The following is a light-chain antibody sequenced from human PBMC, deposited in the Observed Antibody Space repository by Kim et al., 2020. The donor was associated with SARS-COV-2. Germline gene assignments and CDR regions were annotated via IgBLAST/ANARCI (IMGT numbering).Light chain of an antibody. CDR1: QSVSGY. J-gene: IGKJ2*01. V-gene: IGKV1-39*01. CDR3: QQTYTTPYT. CDR2: AAS. Sequence: DIQMAQSPSSLSASVGDTVTITCRASQSVSGYLNWYQQKSGKAPKLLIYAASNLQSGVPSRFSGSGSGTELTLTITSLQPDDFATYYCQQTYTTPYTFDQGTKLEI.